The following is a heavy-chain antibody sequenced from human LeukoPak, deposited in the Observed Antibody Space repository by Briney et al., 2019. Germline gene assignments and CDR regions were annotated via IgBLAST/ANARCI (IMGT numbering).Heavy chain of an antibody. CDR2: IYYSGST. CDR1: GGSISSYY. J-gene: IGHJ6*02. D-gene: IGHD6-13*01. V-gene: IGHV4-59*01. Sequence: SEALSLTCTVSGGSISSYYWSWIRQPPGKGLEWIGYIYYSGSTNYNPSLKSRVTISVDTSKNQFSLKLSSVTAADTAVYYCARVRGIAAADVWGQGTTVTVSS. CDR3: ARVRGIAAADV.